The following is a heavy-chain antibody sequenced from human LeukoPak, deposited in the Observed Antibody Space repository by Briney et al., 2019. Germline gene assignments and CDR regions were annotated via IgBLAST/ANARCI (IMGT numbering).Heavy chain of an antibody. CDR1: GFPFSSYK. CDR3: ARDNRHTPTFSRGFDI. D-gene: IGHD1-14*01. V-gene: IGHV3-48*01. J-gene: IGHJ3*02. Sequence: GGSLRLSCAASGFPFSSYKMNWVRQAPGKGLEWVSYISPSSSTIYFADSVRGRFTISRDNAKNSLYLQMNSLRGEDTAVYYCARDNRHTPTFSRGFDIWGQGTMVTVSS. CDR2: ISPSSSTI.